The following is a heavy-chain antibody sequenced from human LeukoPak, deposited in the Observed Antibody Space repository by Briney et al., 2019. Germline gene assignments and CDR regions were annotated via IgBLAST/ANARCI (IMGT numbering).Heavy chain of an antibody. CDR2: IYYTGTY. J-gene: IGHJ5*02. Sequence: SETLSLTSTVSGGSISSAGHYWGWIRQPPGKEMEWIGHIYYTGTYYHSPSLTGRVTLSIDTSNNQFSLRLTSVTAADTALYYCVRRPTDGCSRGVCNGYRNYFDPWGQGALVTVSS. V-gene: IGHV4-39*01. D-gene: IGHD1-7*01. CDR3: VRRPTDGCSRGVCNGYRNYFDP. CDR1: GGSISSAGHY.